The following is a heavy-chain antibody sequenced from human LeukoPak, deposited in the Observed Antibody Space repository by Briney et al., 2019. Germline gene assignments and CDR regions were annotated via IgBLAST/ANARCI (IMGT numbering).Heavy chain of an antibody. CDR1: GFIFSDYA. D-gene: IGHD3-22*01. V-gene: IGHV3-23*01. Sequence: GGSLRLSCAANGFIFSDYAMTWVRQAPGKGLEWVSVMSGSGGSTYDADSVKGRFTISRDNSKNTLYLQMNSLRAEDTALYYCAKVETYYDGGGYYPHHFDNWGQGTLVTVSS. J-gene: IGHJ4*02. CDR2: MSGSGGST. CDR3: AKVETYYDGGGYYPHHFDN.